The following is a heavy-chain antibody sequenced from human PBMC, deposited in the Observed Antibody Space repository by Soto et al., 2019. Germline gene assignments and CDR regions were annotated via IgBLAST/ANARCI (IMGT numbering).Heavy chain of an antibody. D-gene: IGHD2-2*01. CDR2: ISSSSTI. CDR1: GFTFSSYS. Sequence: EVQLVESGGGLVQPGGSLRLSCAASGFTFSSYSMNWVRQAPGKGLEWVSYISSSSTIYYADSVKGRFTISRDNAKNTLYLQMNSLRAEDTPVYYCARVFSDIVVVPAAMHSYYYYYYMDVWGKGTTVTDSS. J-gene: IGHJ6*03. CDR3: ARVFSDIVVVPAAMHSYYYYYYMDV. V-gene: IGHV3-48*01.